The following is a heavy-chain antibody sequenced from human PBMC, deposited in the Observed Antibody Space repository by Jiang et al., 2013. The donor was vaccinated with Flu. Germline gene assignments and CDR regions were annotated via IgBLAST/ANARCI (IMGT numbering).Heavy chain of an antibody. CDR2: INPTSGST. D-gene: IGHD3/OR15-3a*01. CDR3: ARGESFGRSFDY. V-gene: IGHV1-46*01. J-gene: IGHJ4*02. CDR1: GYIFTNYY. Sequence: GAEVKKPGASVKVSCKASGYIFTNYYLHWVRQAPGRGLEWMGMINPTSGSTDYPQKFQGRVTVTRDTSTSTVYMELRSLKSEDTAVYYCARGESFGRSFDYWGQGTLVTVSS.